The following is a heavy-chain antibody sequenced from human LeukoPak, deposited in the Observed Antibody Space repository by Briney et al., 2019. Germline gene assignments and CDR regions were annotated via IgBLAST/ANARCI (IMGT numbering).Heavy chain of an antibody. J-gene: IGHJ5*02. Sequence: ASVKVSCKASGYIFTSYFMHWVRQAPGQGLEWMGWINPNSGGTNYAQKFQGRVTMTRDTSISTAYMELSRLRSDDTAVYYCARPPIVRGVNWFDPWGQGTLVTVSS. CDR1: GYIFTSYF. D-gene: IGHD3-10*01. V-gene: IGHV1-2*02. CDR3: ARPPIVRGVNWFDP. CDR2: INPNSGGT.